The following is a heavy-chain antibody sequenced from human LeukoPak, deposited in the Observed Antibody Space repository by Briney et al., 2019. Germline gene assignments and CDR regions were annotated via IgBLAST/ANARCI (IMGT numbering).Heavy chain of an antibody. CDR1: GYTFTSYD. D-gene: IGHD5-18*01. CDR3: ARDSTRGYSYGYVLDY. V-gene: IGHV1-8*03. Sequence: ASVKVSCKASGYTFTSYDINWVRQATGQGLEWMGWMNPNSGNTGYAQKFQGRVTITRNTSISTAYMELSSLRSEDTAVYYCARDSTRGYSYGYVLDYWGQGTLVTVSS. J-gene: IGHJ4*02. CDR2: MNPNSGNT.